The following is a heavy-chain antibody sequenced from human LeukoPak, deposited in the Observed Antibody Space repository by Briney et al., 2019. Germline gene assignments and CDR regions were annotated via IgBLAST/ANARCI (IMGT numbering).Heavy chain of an antibody. CDR3: TTEGWN. CDR2: IERKTDGGTT. D-gene: IGHD5-24*01. Sequence: GGSLRLSCAASGFTFSTYAMSWVRQAPGKGLEWVGRIERKTDGGTTDYAAPVKGRFTISRDDSKNTLYLQMNSLKTEDTAVYYCTTEGWNWGQGTLVTVSS. J-gene: IGHJ4*02. CDR1: GFTFSTYA. V-gene: IGHV3-15*04.